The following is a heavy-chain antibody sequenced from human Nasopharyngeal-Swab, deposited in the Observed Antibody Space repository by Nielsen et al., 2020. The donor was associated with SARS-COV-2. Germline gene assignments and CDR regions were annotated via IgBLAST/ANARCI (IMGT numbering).Heavy chain of an antibody. CDR3: ARGGYSYGMSKNNWFDP. D-gene: IGHD5-18*01. CDR2: IIPIFGTA. V-gene: IGHV1-69*13. Sequence: SVKVSCKASGYTFTSYAISWVRQAPGQGLEWMGGIIPIFGTANYAQKFQGRVTITADESTSTAYMELSSLRSEDTAAYYCARGGYSYGMSKNNWFDPWGQGTLVTVSS. CDR1: GYTFTSYA. J-gene: IGHJ5*02.